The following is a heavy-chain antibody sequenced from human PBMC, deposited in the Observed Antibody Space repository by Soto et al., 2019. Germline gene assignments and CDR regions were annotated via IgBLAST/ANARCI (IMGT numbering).Heavy chain of an antibody. CDR1: GFTFSSYA. V-gene: IGHV3-23*01. Sequence: GGSLRLSCAASGFTFSSYAMSWVRQAPGKGLEWVSAISGSGGSTYYGDSVKGRFTISRDNSKNTLYLQMNSLRAEDTAVYYCAKDPNFGISGLWGRGTLVTVSS. J-gene: IGHJ2*01. D-gene: IGHD6-13*01. CDR2: ISGSGGST. CDR3: AKDPNFGISGL.